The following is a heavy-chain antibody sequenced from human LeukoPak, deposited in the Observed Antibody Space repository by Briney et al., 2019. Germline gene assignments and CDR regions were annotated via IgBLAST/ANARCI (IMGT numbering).Heavy chain of an antibody. CDR1: GFTFSSCA. J-gene: IGHJ4*02. D-gene: IGHD3-22*01. CDR3: AKSYYYDSRASYYFDS. Sequence: GGSLRLSCAASGFTFSSCAMSWVRQAPGKGLEWVSGISIAGSTYYADSVKGRFTISRDNSKNTLYLQLNSLRAEDTAIYYCAKSYYYDSRASYYFDSWGQGTLVTASS. V-gene: IGHV3-23*01. CDR2: ISIAGST.